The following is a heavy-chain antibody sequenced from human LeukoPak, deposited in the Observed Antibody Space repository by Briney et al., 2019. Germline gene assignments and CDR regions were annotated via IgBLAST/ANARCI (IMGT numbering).Heavy chain of an antibody. Sequence: GGSLRLSCAASGFTFSSYAMSWVRQAPGKGLEWVSAISGSGGSTYYADSVKGRFTISRDNSKNTLYLQMNSPRAEDTAVYYCAVYQLPMYYFDYWGQGTLVTVSS. V-gene: IGHV3-23*01. CDR2: ISGSGGST. CDR3: AVYQLPMYYFDY. CDR1: GFTFSSYA. D-gene: IGHD2-2*01. J-gene: IGHJ4*02.